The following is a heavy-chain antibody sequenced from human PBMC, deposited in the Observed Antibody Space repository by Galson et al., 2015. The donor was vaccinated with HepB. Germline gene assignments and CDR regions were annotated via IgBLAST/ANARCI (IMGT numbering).Heavy chain of an antibody. D-gene: IGHD6-19*01. CDR2: ITPSGDNT. V-gene: IGHV3-23*01. Sequence: SLRLSCAASGFTFSYYAMSWVRQAPGKGLEWVSAITPSGDNTYSADSMKGRFTISRDNSQNTLFLQTNGLRADDTAIYFCAKVFPEKTDGWYRQALYYFDSWGQGTRVTVSS. CDR3: AKVFPEKTDGWYRQALYYFDS. CDR1: GFTFSYYA. J-gene: IGHJ4*02.